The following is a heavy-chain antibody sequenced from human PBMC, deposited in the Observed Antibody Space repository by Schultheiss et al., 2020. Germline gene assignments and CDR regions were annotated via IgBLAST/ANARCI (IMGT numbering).Heavy chain of an antibody. J-gene: IGHJ4*02. CDR1: GGSVSSTSFH. CDR2: INHSGST. D-gene: IGHD2-8*02. Sequence: SETLSLTCTVSGGSVSSTSFHWSWIRQPPGKGLEWIGEINHSGSTYYNPSLKRRVTMSVDTSKNQFSLRLSSVTAADTAVYYCARQYCSGGVCYPYYFDYWGQGTLVTVSS. V-gene: IGHV4-39*01. CDR3: ARQYCSGGVCYPYYFDY.